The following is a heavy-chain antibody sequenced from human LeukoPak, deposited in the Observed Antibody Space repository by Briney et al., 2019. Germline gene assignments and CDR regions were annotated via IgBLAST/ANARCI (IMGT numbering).Heavy chain of an antibody. CDR2: IIPIFGTA. V-gene: IGHV1-69*13. CDR3: ASGGSGYSSSWYCIDY. J-gene: IGHJ4*02. CDR1: GGTFSIYA. Sequence: GASVNVSCKASGGTFSIYAISWVRQAPGQGLEWMGGIIPIFGTANYAQKFQGRVTITADESTSTAYMELSSLRSEDTAVYYCASGGSGYSSSWYCIDYWGQGTLVTVSS. D-gene: IGHD6-13*01.